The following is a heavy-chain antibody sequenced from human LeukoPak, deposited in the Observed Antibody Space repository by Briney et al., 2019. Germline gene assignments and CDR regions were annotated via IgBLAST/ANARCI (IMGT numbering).Heavy chain of an antibody. CDR1: GESFSGYF. D-gene: IGHD6-19*01. V-gene: IGHV4-34*01. CDR3: ARGLYTTGWYYEY. Sequence: SETLSLTCAVYGESFSGYFWSWIRQPPGKGLEWIGEINLSESTNYNPSLKSRVTISVDTSKNQFSLKLSSVTAADTAVYYCARGLYTTGWYYEYWGQGTLVTVSS. CDR2: INLSEST. J-gene: IGHJ4*02.